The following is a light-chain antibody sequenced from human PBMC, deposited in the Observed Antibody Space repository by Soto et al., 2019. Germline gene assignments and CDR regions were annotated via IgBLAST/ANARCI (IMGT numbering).Light chain of an antibody. Sequence: QCVLSEQLSASGSPGHGDTICCSVSNSNSGSNYVYLYQLVPGTAPKLLIDTNNQLPSAVPDRFSGAQFVTSDSLAITGLRSEDEADYYCAAWDDSLSGPHYVFGTGTKV. CDR1: NSNSGSNY. CDR2: TNN. CDR3: AAWDDSLSGPHYV. V-gene: IGLV1-47*01. J-gene: IGLJ1*01.